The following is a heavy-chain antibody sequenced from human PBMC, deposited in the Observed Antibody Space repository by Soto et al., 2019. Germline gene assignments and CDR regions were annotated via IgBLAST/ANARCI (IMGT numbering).Heavy chain of an antibody. CDR2: IFHSGNN. J-gene: IGHJ4*02. CDR1: GYSISSDYY. V-gene: IGHV4-38-2*01. D-gene: IGHD6-19*01. Sequence: SETLSLPCAVSGYSISSDYYWCWLRQPTGRRLEWNGNIFHSGNNYYNPSLKSRVTISTDTSKNQFSLRLNSVTAADTAIYYCARGKWLLSYYFDYWGQGTLVTVSS. CDR3: ARGKWLLSYYFDY.